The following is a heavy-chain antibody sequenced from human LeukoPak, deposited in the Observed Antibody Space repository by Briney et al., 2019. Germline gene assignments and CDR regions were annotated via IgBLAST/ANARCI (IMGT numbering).Heavy chain of an antibody. CDR1: GFTFSSYG. D-gene: IGHD6-19*01. CDR2: IRYDGSNK. Sequence: GGSLRLSCAASGFTFSSYGMHWVRQAPGKGLEWVAFIRYDGSNKYYADSVKGRFTISRDNSKNTLYLQMNSLRAEDTAVYYCAKTIPVAGRVFDYWGQGTLVTVSS. J-gene: IGHJ4*02. V-gene: IGHV3-30*02. CDR3: AKTIPVAGRVFDY.